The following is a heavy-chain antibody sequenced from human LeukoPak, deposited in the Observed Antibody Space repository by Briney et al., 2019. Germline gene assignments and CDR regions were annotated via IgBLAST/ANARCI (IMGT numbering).Heavy chain of an antibody. CDR1: GGTFSSYA. CDR2: IIPIFGTA. CDR3: ARRDVSDAFDI. Sequence: SVKVSCKASGGTFSSYAISWVRQAPGQGLEWMGGIIPIFGTANYAQKFQGRVTITADESSGTAYMELSSLRSEDTAVYYCARRDVSDAFDIWGQGTMVTVSS. V-gene: IGHV1-69*13. D-gene: IGHD3-16*01. J-gene: IGHJ3*02.